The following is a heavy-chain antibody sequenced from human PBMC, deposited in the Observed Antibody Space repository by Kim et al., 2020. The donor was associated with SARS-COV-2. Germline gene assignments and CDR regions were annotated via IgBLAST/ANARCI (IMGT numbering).Heavy chain of an antibody. J-gene: IGHJ4*02. Sequence: VKGQFTISRDNSKNTLYLQMNSLRAEDTAVYYCAKEEGSGSYYSYYFDYWGQGTLVTVSS. D-gene: IGHD3-10*01. V-gene: IGHV3-23*01. CDR3: AKEEGSGSYYSYYFDY.